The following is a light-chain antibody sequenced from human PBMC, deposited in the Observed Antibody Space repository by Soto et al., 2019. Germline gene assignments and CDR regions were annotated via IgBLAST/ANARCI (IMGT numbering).Light chain of an antibody. Sequence: EIVLTQSPGTLSLSPGERATLSCRASRSFASSYLGWYQQKPGQAPRLLIYAASSRATGIPDRFSGSGYGTDFTLTISRLEPEDSAVYYCQQYGSSPPYTFGHGTKLEI. J-gene: IGKJ2*01. CDR3: QQYGSSPPYT. CDR1: RSFASSY. V-gene: IGKV3-20*01. CDR2: AAS.